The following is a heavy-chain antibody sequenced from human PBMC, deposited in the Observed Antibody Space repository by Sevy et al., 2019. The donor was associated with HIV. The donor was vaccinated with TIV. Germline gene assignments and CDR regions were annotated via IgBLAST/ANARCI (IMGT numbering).Heavy chain of an antibody. CDR1: GFTFSTYA. CDR3: AKELPGYQYDSTSNLDP. CDR2: ISGRGISI. D-gene: IGHD2-2*01. V-gene: IGHV3-23*01. J-gene: IGHJ5*02. Sequence: GGSLRLSCAASGFTFSTYAMSWVRQAPGKGLEWVSGISGRGISIYYAGSVKGRFTISRDNSKNTLILQMNSLRAEDTAISYCAKELPGYQYDSTSNLDPWGQGRLVTVSS.